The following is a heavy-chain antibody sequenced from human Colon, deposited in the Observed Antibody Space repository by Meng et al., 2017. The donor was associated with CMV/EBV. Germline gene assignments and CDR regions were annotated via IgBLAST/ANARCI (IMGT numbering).Heavy chain of an antibody. V-gene: IGHV3-23*01. D-gene: IGHD3-3*01. J-gene: IGHJ6*02. CDR2: ITSGGGDT. CDR1: GFTFRNFA. CDR3: AKDRIGYDFWSGYPRGNYGMDV. Sequence: GESLKISCAASGFTFRNFAMSWVRQAPGKGLEWISAITSGGGDTYHADSVKGRFTISRDNSKNTLYLQMNSLRAEDTAVYYCAKDRIGYDFWSGYPRGNYGMDVWGQGTTVTVSS.